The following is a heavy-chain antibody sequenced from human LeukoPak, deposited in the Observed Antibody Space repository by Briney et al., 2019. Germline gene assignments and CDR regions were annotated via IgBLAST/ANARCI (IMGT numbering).Heavy chain of an antibody. CDR2: IYPRDSDI. V-gene: IGHV5-51*01. J-gene: IGHJ3*01. CDR3: ARQIDDGYPEDCFNV. Sequence: GESLTISCEGSGYDFGNYWIGWVRQMPGEGLEWMGIIYPRDSDIRYSPSLQGQVTISADTSITTPYLHWRSLRASDTGIYYCARQIDDGYPEDCFNVWGQGTMVTVSS. D-gene: IGHD3-22*01. CDR1: GYDFGNYW.